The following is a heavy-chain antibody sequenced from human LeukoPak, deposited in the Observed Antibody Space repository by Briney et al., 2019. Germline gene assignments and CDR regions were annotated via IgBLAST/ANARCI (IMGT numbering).Heavy chain of an antibody. CDR2: IIPIFGTA. CDR1: GGTFSSYA. J-gene: IGHJ6*03. CDR3: ARADGYCSGTSCYGYYYYMDV. D-gene: IGHD2-2*01. Sequence: SVKVSCKASGGTFSSYAISWVRQAPGQGLEWMGGIIPIFGTANYAQKFQGRVTITADESTSTAYMELSSLRSEDTAVYYCARADGYCSGTSCYGYYYYMDVWGKGTTVTVSS. V-gene: IGHV1-69*13.